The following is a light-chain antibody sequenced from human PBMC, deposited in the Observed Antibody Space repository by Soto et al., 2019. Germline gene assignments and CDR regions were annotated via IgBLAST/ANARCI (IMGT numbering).Light chain of an antibody. CDR1: SSDVGAYNF. CDR2: EVT. Sequence: QSALTQPASVSGSPGQSITISCTGSSSDVGAYNFVSWYQHHPGKAPKLILYEVTTHPSGVSSRFSGSKSGNTASLTISGLQADDEANYYCSSYTSSNTPDVFGTATKATVL. CDR3: SSYTSSNTPDV. V-gene: IGLV2-14*01. J-gene: IGLJ1*01.